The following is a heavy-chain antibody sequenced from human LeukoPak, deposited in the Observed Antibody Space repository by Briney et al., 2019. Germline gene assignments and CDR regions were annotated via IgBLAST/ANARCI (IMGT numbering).Heavy chain of an antibody. D-gene: IGHD1-26*01. CDR3: AREAWELLDY. CDR1: GFTFNSYG. V-gene: IGHV3-72*01. Sequence: GGSLRLSCAASGFTFNSYGMHWVRQAPGKGLEWVGRTRNKANSYTTEYAASVKGRFTISRDDSKNSLYLQMNSLKTEDTAVYYCAREAWELLDYWGQGTLVTVSS. J-gene: IGHJ4*02. CDR2: TRNKANSYTT.